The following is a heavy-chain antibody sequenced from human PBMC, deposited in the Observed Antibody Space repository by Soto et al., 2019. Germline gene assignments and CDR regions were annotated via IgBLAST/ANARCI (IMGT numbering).Heavy chain of an antibody. Sequence: SETLSLTCTVSGGSISSYYWSWIRQPPGKGLEWIGYIYYSGSTNYNPSLKSRVTISVDTSKNQFSLKLSSVTAADTAVYYCARENVRNYYYYYGMDVWGQGTTVTVSS. D-gene: IGHD1-1*01. J-gene: IGHJ6*02. V-gene: IGHV4-59*01. CDR2: IYYSGST. CDR1: GGSISSYY. CDR3: ARENVRNYYYYYGMDV.